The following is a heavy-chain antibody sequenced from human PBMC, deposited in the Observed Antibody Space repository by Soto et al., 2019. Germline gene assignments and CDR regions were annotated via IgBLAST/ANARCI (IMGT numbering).Heavy chain of an antibody. CDR3: ARCPPSKFIAARPAHSWFDP. J-gene: IGHJ5*02. Sequence: QVQLVQSGAEVKKPGSSVKVSCKASGGTFSSYTISWVRQAPGQGLEWMGRIIPILGIANYAQKFQGRVTITADKSTSTAYMELSSLRSEDTAVYYCARCPPSKFIAARPAHSWFDPWGQGTLVTVSS. D-gene: IGHD6-6*01. CDR1: GGTFSSYT. CDR2: IIPILGIA. V-gene: IGHV1-69*02.